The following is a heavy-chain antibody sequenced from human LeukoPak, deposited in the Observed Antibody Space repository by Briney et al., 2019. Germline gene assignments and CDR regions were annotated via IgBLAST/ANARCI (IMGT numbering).Heavy chain of an antibody. CDR2: IYSSGST. CDR3: ARDYRRLYYFDH. D-gene: IGHD4-11*01. J-gene: IGHJ4*02. Sequence: SETLSLTCTVSGGSISSYCWSWIRQPAGKGLEWIGRIYSSGSTNYNPSLKSRVTMAVDTSKNQFSLKLSPVTAADTAVYYCARDYRRLYYFDHWGQGTLVTVSS. CDR1: GGSISSYC. V-gene: IGHV4-4*07.